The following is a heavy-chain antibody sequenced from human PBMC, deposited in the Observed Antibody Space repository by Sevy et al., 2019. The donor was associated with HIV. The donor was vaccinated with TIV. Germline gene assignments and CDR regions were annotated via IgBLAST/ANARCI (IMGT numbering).Heavy chain of an antibody. Sequence: GGSLRLSCAASGFIFRNYGMHWVRQAPGKGLEWVASISYDARNQHYVDSVKGQFTISRDNSKNTLFLQMNSLRAEDTAVYYCAKRRDGSGNFTLDIWGQGTMVTVSS. D-gene: IGHD3-10*01. CDR3: AKRRDGSGNFTLDI. J-gene: IGHJ3*02. V-gene: IGHV3-30*18. CDR1: GFIFRNYG. CDR2: ISYDARNQ.